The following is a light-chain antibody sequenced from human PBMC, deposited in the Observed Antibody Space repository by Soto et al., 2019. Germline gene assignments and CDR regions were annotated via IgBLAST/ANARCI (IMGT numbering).Light chain of an antibody. CDR2: DVS. Sequence: QSALTQPRSVSGSPGQSVTISCTGTSCDVGDYNYVSWYQHHPGKAPKLMIYDVSKRPSGVPDRFSGSKSGNAASLTISGLQAEDEADYYCCSYAGSYTLVFGGGTKLTVL. CDR1: SCDVGDYNY. J-gene: IGLJ2*01. V-gene: IGLV2-11*01. CDR3: CSYAGSYTLV.